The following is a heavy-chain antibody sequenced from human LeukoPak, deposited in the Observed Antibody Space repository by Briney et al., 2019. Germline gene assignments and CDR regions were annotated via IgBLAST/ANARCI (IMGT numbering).Heavy chain of an antibody. D-gene: IGHD1-26*01. J-gene: IGHJ4*02. CDR3: AKDILKFGVGADY. CDR2: ISTSSIYI. V-gene: IGHV3-21*04. Sequence: PGGSLRLSCAASGFTFSSYTMNWVRQAPGKGLEWVSSISTSSIYIYYTDSLKGRFTISRDNARNSLYLQMNSLRAEDTALYYCAKDILKFGVGADYWGQGTLVTVSS. CDR1: GFTFSSYT.